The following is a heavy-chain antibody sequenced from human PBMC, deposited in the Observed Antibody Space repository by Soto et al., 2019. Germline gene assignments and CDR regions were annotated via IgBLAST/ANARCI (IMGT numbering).Heavy chain of an antibody. J-gene: IGHJ3*02. CDR3: AATRSLYGSGSYI. Sequence: PGGSLRLSCAASGFTFSSYAMSWVRQAPGKGLEWVSVISVSGGSTYYADSVKGRFTISRDNSKNTLFLQLNSLRAEDTAVYYCAATRSLYGSGSYIWGQGTMVTVSS. D-gene: IGHD3-10*01. CDR1: GFTFSSYA. CDR2: ISVSGGST. V-gene: IGHV3-23*01.